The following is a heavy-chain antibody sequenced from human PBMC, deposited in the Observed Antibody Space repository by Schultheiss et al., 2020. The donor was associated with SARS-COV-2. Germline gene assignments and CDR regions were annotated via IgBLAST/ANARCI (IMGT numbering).Heavy chain of an antibody. Sequence: ASVKVSCKASGYTFTSYDINWVRQATGQGLEWMGWISAYNGNTNYAQKLQGRVTMTTDTSTSTAYMELRSLRSDDTAVYYCARDIVVPAAIPGEVYYYYMDVWGKGTTVTVSS. D-gene: IGHD2-2*02. CDR1: GYTFTSYD. CDR2: ISAYNGNT. CDR3: ARDIVVPAAIPGEVYYYYMDV. J-gene: IGHJ6*03. V-gene: IGHV1-18*01.